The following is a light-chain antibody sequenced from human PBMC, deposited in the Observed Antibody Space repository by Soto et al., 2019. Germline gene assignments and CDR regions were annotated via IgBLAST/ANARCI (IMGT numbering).Light chain of an antibody. CDR2: GAS. Sequence: EIVMTQSPATLSVSPGERATLSCRASQSVSTNLAWYQQRPGQAPRLLIYGASSRATGIPDRFSGSGSGTDFTLTITRLEPEDFAVYYCQQYGNSPSTFGQGTRLEI. V-gene: IGKV3-20*01. CDR3: QQYGNSPST. J-gene: IGKJ5*01. CDR1: QSVSTN.